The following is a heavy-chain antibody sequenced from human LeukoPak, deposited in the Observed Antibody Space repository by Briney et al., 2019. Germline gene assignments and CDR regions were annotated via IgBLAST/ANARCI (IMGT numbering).Heavy chain of an antibody. CDR1: GYPFTTYW. CDR2: IYPGDSGA. Sequence: GGSLKISCKGSGYPFTTYWIGWVRQMPGKGLEWMGIIYPGDSGARYRPSFQGQVTISVDKSITTAYLQWNSLKASDSAMYYCARLAVAGLDYWGQGTLVTVSS. D-gene: IGHD6-19*01. V-gene: IGHV5-51*01. J-gene: IGHJ4*02. CDR3: ARLAVAGLDY.